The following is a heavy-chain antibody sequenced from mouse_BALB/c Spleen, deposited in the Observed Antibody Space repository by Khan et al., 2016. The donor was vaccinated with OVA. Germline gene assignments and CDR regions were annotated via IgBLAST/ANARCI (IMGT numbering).Heavy chain of an antibody. CDR1: GFSLTTYG. D-gene: IGHD6-1*01. Sequence: VKLEESGPGLVAPSQSLSITCTVSGFSLTTYGVTWVRQPPGKSLEWLGVIWGDGSTNYHSALISRLSISKDDSKSQVFLKLNSLQTDDTATYXCAKPPSNTLYTTDYWGQGTSVTVSS. CDR2: IWGDGST. J-gene: IGHJ4*01. V-gene: IGHV2-3*01. CDR3: AKPPSNTLYTTDY.